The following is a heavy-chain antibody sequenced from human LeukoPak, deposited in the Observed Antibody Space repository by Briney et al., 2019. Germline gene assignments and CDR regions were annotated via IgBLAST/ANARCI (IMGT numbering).Heavy chain of an antibody. D-gene: IGHD6-19*01. Sequence: SETLSLTCAVYGGSFSGYYWSWIRQRPGKGLEWIGGINHSGSTNYNPSLKSRVTISVDTSKNQFSLKLSSVTAADTAVYYCATDSVAGTSNWFDPWGQGTLVTVSS. J-gene: IGHJ5*02. CDR2: INHSGST. CDR1: GGSFSGYY. V-gene: IGHV4-34*01. CDR3: ATDSVAGTSNWFDP.